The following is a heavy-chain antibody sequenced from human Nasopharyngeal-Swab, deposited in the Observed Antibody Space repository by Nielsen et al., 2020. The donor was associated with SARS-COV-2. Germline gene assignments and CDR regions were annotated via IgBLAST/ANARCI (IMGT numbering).Heavy chain of an antibody. J-gene: IGHJ6*03. V-gene: IGHV3-48*02. D-gene: IGHD6-13*01. Sequence: WIHQPPGKGLEWVSYISLNTRTVYYADSVKGRFTIARDNAKNSLYLQMNSLRDEDTAVYYCARSGDSNYRRPPYYYYYMDVWGKGTTVTVSS. CDR2: ISLNTRTV. CDR3: ARSGDSNYRRPPYYYYYMDV.